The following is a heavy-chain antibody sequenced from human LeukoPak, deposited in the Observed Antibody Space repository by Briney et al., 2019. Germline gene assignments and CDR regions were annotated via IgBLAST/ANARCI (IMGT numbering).Heavy chain of an antibody. CDR3: ASPYIVVVPAASADYYYYGMDV. Sequence: SVTVSCKASGGTFSSYAISWVRQAPGQGLEWMGRIIPILGIANYAQKFQGRVTITADKSTSTAYMELSSLRSEDTAVYYCASPYIVVVPAASADYYYYGMDVWGQGTTVTVSS. CDR1: GGTFSSYA. CDR2: IIPILGIA. D-gene: IGHD2-2*01. V-gene: IGHV1-69*04. J-gene: IGHJ6*02.